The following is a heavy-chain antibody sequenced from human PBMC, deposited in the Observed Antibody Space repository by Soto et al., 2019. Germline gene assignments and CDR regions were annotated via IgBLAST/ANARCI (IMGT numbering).Heavy chain of an antibody. D-gene: IGHD2-8*01. CDR1: GGSISSSNW. V-gene: IGHV4-4*02. Sequence: GPGPIPPSETLSLTCAVSGGSISSSNWWSWVRQPPGKGLEWIGEIYHSGSTNYNPSLKSRVTISVDKSKNQFSLKLSSVTAADTAVYYCARVGSMLYKEYNWFDPWGQGTLVTVSS. J-gene: IGHJ5*02. CDR3: ARVGSMLYKEYNWFDP. CDR2: IYHSGST.